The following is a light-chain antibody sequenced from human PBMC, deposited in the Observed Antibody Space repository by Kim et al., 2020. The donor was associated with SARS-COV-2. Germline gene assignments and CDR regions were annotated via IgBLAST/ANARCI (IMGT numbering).Light chain of an antibody. CDR3: YSAADNNQV. Sequence: VSPGQTARITCSGDVLAKKYARWFQQKPGQAPVLVIYKDSERPSGIPERFSGSSSGTTVTLTISGAQVEDEADYYCYSAADNNQVFGGGTQLTVL. J-gene: IGLJ3*02. CDR1: VLAKKY. V-gene: IGLV3-27*01. CDR2: KDS.